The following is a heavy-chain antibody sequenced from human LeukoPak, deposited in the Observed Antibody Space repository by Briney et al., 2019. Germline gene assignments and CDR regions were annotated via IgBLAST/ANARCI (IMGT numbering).Heavy chain of an antibody. CDR2: IYTSGST. D-gene: IGHD3-22*01. Sequence: SQTLSLTCTVSGGSISSGSYYWRWIRQPAGKGLEWIGRIYTSGSTNYNPSLKSRVTISVDTSKNQFSLKLSSVTAADTAVYYCARGGAYYYESSGYYGYWGQGTLVTVSS. CDR3: ARGGAYYYESSGYYGY. CDR1: GGSISSGSYY. J-gene: IGHJ4*02. V-gene: IGHV4-61*02.